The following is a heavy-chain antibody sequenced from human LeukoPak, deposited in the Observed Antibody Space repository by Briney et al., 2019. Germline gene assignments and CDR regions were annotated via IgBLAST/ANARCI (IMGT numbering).Heavy chain of an antibody. CDR1: GYSFTSYY. D-gene: IGHD6-19*01. Sequence: GESLKISCKGSGYSFTSYYICWVRLMPEKGQEWMGSIYPGDSDTTYSPSFQGQVTISADKSISTAYLQWSSLKASDTAMYYCGRRDSGGFRFDYWGQGTLVTVSS. J-gene: IGHJ4*02. CDR2: IYPGDSDT. CDR3: GRRDSGGFRFDY. V-gene: IGHV5-51*01.